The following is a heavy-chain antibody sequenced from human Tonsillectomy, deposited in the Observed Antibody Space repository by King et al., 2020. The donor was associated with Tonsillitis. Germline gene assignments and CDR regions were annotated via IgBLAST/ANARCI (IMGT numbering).Heavy chain of an antibody. CDR2: ISGSGGST. CDR1: GFTFSSYA. D-gene: IGHD3-9*01. J-gene: IGHJ4*02. CDR3: AKPDDLDILTGMPYYFDY. Sequence: QLVQSGGGLVQPGGSLRLSCAASGFTFSSYAMSWVRQAPGKGLEWVSAISGSGGSTYYADSVKGRFTISRDNSKNTLYLQMNSLRAEDTAVYYCAKPDDLDILTGMPYYFDYWGQGTLVTVSS. V-gene: IGHV3-23*04.